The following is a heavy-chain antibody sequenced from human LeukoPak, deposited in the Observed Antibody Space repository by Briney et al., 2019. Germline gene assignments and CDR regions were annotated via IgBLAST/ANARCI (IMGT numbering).Heavy chain of an antibody. V-gene: IGHV1-2*02. D-gene: IGHD6-13*01. CDR3: ARARRAGIAAAGTSWFDP. CDR2: INPNSGGT. CDR1: GGTFSSYA. Sequence: AASVKVSCKASGGTFSSYAISWVRQAPGQGLEWMGWINPNSGGTNYAQKFRGRVTMTRDTSISTAYMELSRLRSDDTAVYYCARARRAGIAAAGTSWFDPWGQGTLVTVSS. J-gene: IGHJ5*02.